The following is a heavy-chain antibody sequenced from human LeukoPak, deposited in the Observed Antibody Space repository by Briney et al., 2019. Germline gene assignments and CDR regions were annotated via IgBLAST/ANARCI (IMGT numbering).Heavy chain of an antibody. Sequence: GGSLRLSCVASGFYYNNYGMNWVRQAPGKGLEWVAGITANSAGRYYADSVQGRFTISRDNSKSTVYLQVNSLRAEDTALYYCARDDGWIQFNFWGQGTLVTVSS. J-gene: IGHJ4*01. CDR1: GFYYNNYG. V-gene: IGHV3-23*01. D-gene: IGHD5-18*01. CDR2: ITANSAGR. CDR3: ARDDGWIQFNF.